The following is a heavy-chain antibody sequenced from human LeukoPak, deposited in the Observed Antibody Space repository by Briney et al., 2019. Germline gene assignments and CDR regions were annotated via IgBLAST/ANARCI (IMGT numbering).Heavy chain of an antibody. Sequence: GSSVKVSCKASGGTFISYAISWVRQAPGQGLEWMGGIIPIFGTANYAQKFQGRVTITADESTSTAYMELSSLRSEDTAVYYCARHRIAAAGGAYYWGQGTLVTVSS. D-gene: IGHD6-13*01. J-gene: IGHJ4*02. CDR1: GGTFISYA. V-gene: IGHV1-69*01. CDR2: IIPIFGTA. CDR3: ARHRIAAAGGAYY.